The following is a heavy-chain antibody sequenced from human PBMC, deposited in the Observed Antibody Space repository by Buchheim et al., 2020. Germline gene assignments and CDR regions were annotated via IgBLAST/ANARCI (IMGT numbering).Heavy chain of an antibody. Sequence: QVQLQQWGAGLLKPSETLSLTCAVYGGSFSGYYWSWIRQPPGKGLEWIGEINHSGSTNYNPSLKSRVTIIVNTSKNPFSLMLSSVTAADTAVYYCARSTVAGTSYWGQGTL. D-gene: IGHD6-19*01. V-gene: IGHV4-34*01. CDR3: ARSTVAGTSY. J-gene: IGHJ4*02. CDR2: INHSGST. CDR1: GGSFSGYY.